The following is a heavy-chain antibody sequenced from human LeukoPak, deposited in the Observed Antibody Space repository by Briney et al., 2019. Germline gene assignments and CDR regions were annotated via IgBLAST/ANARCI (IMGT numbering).Heavy chain of an antibody. CDR2: ISYDGSNK. Sequence: GGSLRFSCAASGFTFSSYGMHWVRQAPGKGLEWVAVISYDGSNKYYADSVKGRFTISRDNSKNTLYLQMNSLRAEDTAVYYCARSPSLLYGMDVWGQGTTVTVSS. CDR3: ARSPSLLYGMDV. CDR1: GFTFSSYG. J-gene: IGHJ6*02. V-gene: IGHV3-30*03.